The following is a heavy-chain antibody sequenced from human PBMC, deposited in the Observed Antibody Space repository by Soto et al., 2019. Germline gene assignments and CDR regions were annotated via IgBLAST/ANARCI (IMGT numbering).Heavy chain of an antibody. CDR2: ISSTTNYI. CDR1: GVPFTRYS. CDR3: ARESEDLTSNFDY. Sequence: PAWCLGLSCSASGVPFTRYSMNWVRQAPGKGLEWVSSISSTTNYIYYGDSMKGRFTISRDNAKNSLYLEMNSLRAEDTAVYYCARESEDLTSNFDYWGQGTLVTVSS. J-gene: IGHJ4*02. V-gene: IGHV3-21*06.